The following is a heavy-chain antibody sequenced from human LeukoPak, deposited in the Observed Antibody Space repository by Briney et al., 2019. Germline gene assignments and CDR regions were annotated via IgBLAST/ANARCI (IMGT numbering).Heavy chain of an antibody. D-gene: IGHD3-10*01. CDR3: VRASPPSGMLMVRGVSLDY. Sequence: SETLSLTCAVYGGSFSGYYWSWIRQPPGKGLEWIGEINHSGSTNYNPSLKSRVTISVDTSKNQFSLQLSSVTAADTAVYSTVRASPPSGMLMVRGVSLDYWGQGTLVTVSS. CDR1: GGSFSGYY. V-gene: IGHV4-34*01. J-gene: IGHJ4*02. CDR2: INHSGST.